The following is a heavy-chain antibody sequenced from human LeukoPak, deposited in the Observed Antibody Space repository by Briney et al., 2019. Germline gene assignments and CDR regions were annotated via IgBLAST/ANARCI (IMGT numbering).Heavy chain of an antibody. D-gene: IGHD3-22*01. J-gene: IGHJ4*02. CDR3: AKDRRTYYYDSSGYDY. CDR2: ISGSGGST. CDR1: GFTFSSYA. V-gene: IGHV3-23*01. Sequence: GGSLRLSCAASGFTFSSYAMSWVRQAPGKGLEWVSAISGSGGSTYYADSVKGRLTISRDNSKNTLYLQMNSLRAEDTAVYYCAKDRRTYYYDSSGYDYWGQGTLVTVSS.